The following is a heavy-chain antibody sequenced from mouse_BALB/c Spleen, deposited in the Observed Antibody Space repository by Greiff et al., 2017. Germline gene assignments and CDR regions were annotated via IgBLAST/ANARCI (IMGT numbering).Heavy chain of an antibody. D-gene: IGHD2-3*01. CDR1: GFAFSSFG. Sequence: EVKLVESGGGLVQPGGSRKLSCAASGFAFSSFGMHWVRQAPEKGLEWVAYISSGSSTIYYADTVKGRFTISRDNPKNTLFLQMTSLRSEDTAMYYCARSDGYYWGQGTTLTVSS. V-gene: IGHV5-17*02. J-gene: IGHJ2*01. CDR3: ARSDGYY. CDR2: ISSGSSTI.